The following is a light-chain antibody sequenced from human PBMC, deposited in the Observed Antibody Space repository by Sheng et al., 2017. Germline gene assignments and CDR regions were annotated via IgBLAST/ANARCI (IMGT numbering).Light chain of an antibody. V-gene: IGKV3-15*01. CDR2: GAS. CDR3: QQYDKWPLT. Sequence: EIVMTQSPATLSVSPGERATLSCRASQSVSSNLAWYQQKPGLAPRLLIYGASSRATGFPARLSCSGSGTEFTLTISSLQSEDFAVYYCQQYDKWPLTFGGGTKVEIK. CDR1: QSVSSN. J-gene: IGKJ4*01.